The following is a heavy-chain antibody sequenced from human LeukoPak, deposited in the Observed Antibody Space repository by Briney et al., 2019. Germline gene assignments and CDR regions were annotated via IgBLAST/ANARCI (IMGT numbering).Heavy chain of an antibody. D-gene: IGHD3-10*01. J-gene: IGHJ4*02. V-gene: IGHV3-20*04. CDR2: INWNGGST. CDR3: AKDSGYGSGSYTGY. CDR1: GFTFDDYG. Sequence: GGSLRLSCAASGFTFDDYGMSWVRQAPGKGLEWVSGINWNGGSTGYADSVKGRFTISRDNAKNSLYLQMNSLRAEDTALYYCAKDSGYGSGSYTGYWGQGTLVTVSS.